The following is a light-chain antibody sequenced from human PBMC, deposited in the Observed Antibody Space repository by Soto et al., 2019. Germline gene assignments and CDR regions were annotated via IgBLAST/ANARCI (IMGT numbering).Light chain of an antibody. CDR1: QSVGKNF. J-gene: IGKJ1*01. CDR3: HQYADSPRT. CDR2: GAS. V-gene: IGKV3-20*01. Sequence: EIVLTQSPGTLSLSPGERATLSCRASQSVGKNFVAWYQQKPGQAPRFLMYGASTRATGIPDRFSGSGSGTDFTLTINRLESEDFAVYYCHQYADSPRTFGQGNKVEI.